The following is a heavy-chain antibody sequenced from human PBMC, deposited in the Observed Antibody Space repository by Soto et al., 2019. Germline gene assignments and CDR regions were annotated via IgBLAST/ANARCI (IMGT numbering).Heavy chain of an antibody. CDR3: ARPPSPTANDAFDI. Sequence: QLQLQESGPGLVKPSETLSLTCTVSGGSISSSSYYWGWIRQPPGKGLEWIGSIYYSGSTYYNPSLKSRVTISVDTSKNQFSLKLSSVTAADTAVYYCARPPSPTANDAFDIWGQGTMVTVSS. CDR1: GGSISSSSYY. D-gene: IGHD4-17*01. CDR2: IYYSGST. J-gene: IGHJ3*02. V-gene: IGHV4-39*01.